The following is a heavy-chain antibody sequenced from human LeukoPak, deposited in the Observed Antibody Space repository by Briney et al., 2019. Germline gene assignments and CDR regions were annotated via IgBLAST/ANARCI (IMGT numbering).Heavy chain of an antibody. D-gene: IGHD3-16*02. CDR2: IFGNGGGR. Sequence: GGSLRLSCTASGFSFSTYAMNWVRQAPGKGLEWVSVIFGNGGGRDYADSVKGRFTISRDNSKSTLYLQMNSLRAKDTAVYYCAKDRTPDGRYEVDYWGRGTLVTVSS. V-gene: IGHV3-23*01. CDR3: AKDRTPDGRYEVDY. CDR1: GFSFSTYA. J-gene: IGHJ4*02.